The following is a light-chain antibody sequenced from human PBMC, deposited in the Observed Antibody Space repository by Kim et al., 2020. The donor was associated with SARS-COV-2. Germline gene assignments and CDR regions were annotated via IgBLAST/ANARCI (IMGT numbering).Light chain of an antibody. Sequence: DIQMTQSHCTLYASVGDRVTITCRASQSISSWLAWYQQKPGKAPKLLIYKASSLESGVPSRFSGSGSGTEFTLTINSLQPDDFATYFCQQYSSYPWTFGQGTKVDIK. CDR3: QQYSSYPWT. V-gene: IGKV1-5*03. CDR1: QSISSW. CDR2: KAS. J-gene: IGKJ1*01.